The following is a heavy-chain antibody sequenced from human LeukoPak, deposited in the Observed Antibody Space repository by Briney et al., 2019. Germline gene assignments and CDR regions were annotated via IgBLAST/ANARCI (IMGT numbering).Heavy chain of an antibody. D-gene: IGHD2-2*01. CDR3: ARRGGSTSCYYWCGFDP. CDR1: GGSFSGYY. J-gene: IGHJ5*02. CDR2: INHSGST. Sequence: TSETLSLTCAVYGGSFSGYYWSWIRQPPGKGLEWIGEINHSGSTNYNPSLKSRVTISADTSKNQFSLKLSSVTAADTAVYYCARRGGSTSCYYWCGFDPWGQGTLVTVSS. V-gene: IGHV4-34*01.